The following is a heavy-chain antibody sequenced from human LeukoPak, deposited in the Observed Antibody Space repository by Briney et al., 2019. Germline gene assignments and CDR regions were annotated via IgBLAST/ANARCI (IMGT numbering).Heavy chain of an antibody. Sequence: SETLSLTCTVSGGSISSSSYYWGWIRQPPGKGLEWIGSIYYSGSTYYNPSLKSRVTISVDTSKNQFSLKLSSVTAADTAVYYCARDFGLRVLRPWGQGTLVTVSS. CDR2: IYYSGST. J-gene: IGHJ5*02. CDR3: ARDFGLRVLRP. CDR1: GGSISSSSYY. V-gene: IGHV4-39*07. D-gene: IGHD4-17*01.